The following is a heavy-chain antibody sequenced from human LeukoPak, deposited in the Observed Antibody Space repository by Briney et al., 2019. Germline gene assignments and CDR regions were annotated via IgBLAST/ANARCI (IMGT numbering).Heavy chain of an antibody. J-gene: IGHJ4*02. CDR1: GFTFSSYA. Sequence: PGGSLRLSCAASGFTFSSYAMHWVRQAPGKGLEWVAVISYDGSNKYYADSVKGRFTISRDNSKNTLYLQMNSLRAEDTAVYYCARERPCGWFYDPYYFDYWGQGTLVTVSS. D-gene: IGHD6-19*01. CDR2: ISYDGSNK. V-gene: IGHV3-30-3*01. CDR3: ARERPCGWFYDPYYFDY.